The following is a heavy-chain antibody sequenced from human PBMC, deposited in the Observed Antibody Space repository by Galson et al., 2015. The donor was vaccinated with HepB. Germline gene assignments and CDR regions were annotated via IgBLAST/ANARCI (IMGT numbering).Heavy chain of an antibody. Sequence: SLRLSCAASGFTFSSYAMSWVRQAPGKGLEWVSAISGSGGSTYYADSVKGRFTISRDNSKNTLYLQMNSLRAEDTAVYYCAKGGDYYGSGYYGMDVWGQGTTVTVSS. CDR2: ISGSGGST. CDR3: AKGGDYYGSGYYGMDV. J-gene: IGHJ6*02. V-gene: IGHV3-23*01. D-gene: IGHD3-10*01. CDR1: GFTFSSYA.